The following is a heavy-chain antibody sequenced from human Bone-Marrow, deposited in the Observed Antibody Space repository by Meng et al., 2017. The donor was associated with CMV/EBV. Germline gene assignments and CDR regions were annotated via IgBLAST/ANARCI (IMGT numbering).Heavy chain of an antibody. CDR1: GFTFSSYS. CDR2: ISNSSSTI. D-gene: IGHD2-8*01. CDR3: AKEGFLENVLIVYAPVYFDY. V-gene: IGHV3-48*04. Sequence: GGSLRLSCAASGFTFSSYSMNWVRQAPGKGLEWVSYISNSSSTIYYADSVKGRFTISRDNAKNSLYLQMNSLRAEDTAVYYCAKEGFLENVLIVYAPVYFDYWGQGTLVTVSS. J-gene: IGHJ4*02.